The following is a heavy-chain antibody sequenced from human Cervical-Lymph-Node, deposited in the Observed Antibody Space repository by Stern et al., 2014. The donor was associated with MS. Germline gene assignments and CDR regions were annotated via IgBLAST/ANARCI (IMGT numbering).Heavy chain of an antibody. Sequence: VQLVQSGGGVVQPGRSLRLSCAASGFNFSTYGMHWVRQAPGKGVGWGAIMSNDGSKKYYAASVKGRFTISRDNPKNTLYLQMNTLRPEDTAVYYCAKICSSTTSNGVDYWGQGTLVIVSS. J-gene: IGHJ4*02. CDR3: AKICSSTTSNGVDY. D-gene: IGHD2-2*01. CDR1: GFNFSTYG. V-gene: IGHV3-30*18. CDR2: MSNDGSKK.